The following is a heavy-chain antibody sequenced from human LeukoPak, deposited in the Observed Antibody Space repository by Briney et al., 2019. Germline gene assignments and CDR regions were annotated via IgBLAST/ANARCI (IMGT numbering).Heavy chain of an antibody. CDR3: AREKKVGTTVFDS. J-gene: IGHJ4*02. CDR2: ISSSSSTI. D-gene: IGHD1-26*01. Sequence: PGGSLRLSCAASGFTFSSYSMNWVRQAPGKELEWVSYISSSSSTIYYADSVRGRFTISRDNVKNSMYLQMNSLRAEDTAVYYCAREKKVGTTVFDSWGQGTLVTVSS. V-gene: IGHV3-48*04. CDR1: GFTFSSYS.